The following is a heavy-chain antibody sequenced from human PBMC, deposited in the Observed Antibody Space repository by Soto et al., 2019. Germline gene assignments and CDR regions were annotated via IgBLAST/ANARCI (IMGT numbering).Heavy chain of an antibody. Sequence: SETLSLTCTVSGGSISSSSYYWGWIRQPPGKGLEWIGSIYYSGSTYYNQSLKSRVTISVDTSKNQFSLKLSSVTAADTAVYYCARLSLYYDILTGYYPKGPFDYWGQGTLVTVSS. D-gene: IGHD3-9*01. V-gene: IGHV4-39*01. CDR1: GGSISSSSYY. J-gene: IGHJ4*02. CDR2: IYYSGST. CDR3: ARLSLYYDILTGYYPKGPFDY.